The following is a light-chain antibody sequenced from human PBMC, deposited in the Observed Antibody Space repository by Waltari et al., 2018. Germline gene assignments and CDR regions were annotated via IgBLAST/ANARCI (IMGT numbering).Light chain of an antibody. Sequence: QSALTQPRSVSGSPGQSVTISFTGASRDVGDYEYVSWYQQHPGKVPKLLIFAFYKRPSGVPDRFAGSKSGNTASLPISVLQPEDEADYHCCSYVGASTFVFGGGTKLTVL. CDR2: AFY. V-gene: IGLV2-11*01. CDR3: CSYVGASTFV. J-gene: IGLJ2*01. CDR1: SRDVGDYEY.